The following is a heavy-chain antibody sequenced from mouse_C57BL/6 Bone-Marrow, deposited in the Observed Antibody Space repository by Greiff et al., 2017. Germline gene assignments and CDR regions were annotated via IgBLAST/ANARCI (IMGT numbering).Heavy chain of an antibody. J-gene: IGHJ4*01. CDR3: AREGSSYQSAMDY. CDR2: ISSGGSYT. Sequence: EVQLVESGGDLVKPGGSLKLSCAASGFTFSSYGMSWVRQTPDKRLEWVATISSGGSYTYYPDSVKGRFTISRDNAKNTLYLQMSSLKSEDTAMYYCAREGSSYQSAMDYWGQGTSVTVSS. V-gene: IGHV5-6*01. CDR1: GFTFSSYG. D-gene: IGHD1-1*01.